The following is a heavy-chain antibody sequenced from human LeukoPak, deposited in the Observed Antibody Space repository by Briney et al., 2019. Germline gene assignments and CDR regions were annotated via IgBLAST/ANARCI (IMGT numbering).Heavy chain of an antibody. V-gene: IGHV3-74*01. CDR3: ARDRYSGTLPH. CDR2: INTEGSSK. J-gene: IGHJ4*02. D-gene: IGHD1-26*01. Sequence: GGSLRLSCAASGFTFSTYWMHWVRQAPGKGLVWVSRINTEGSSKNYADSVKGRFTVSRDNAKNTLYLQMNGLRAEDTAVYYCARDRYSGTLPHWGQGTLVTVSS. CDR1: GFTFSTYW.